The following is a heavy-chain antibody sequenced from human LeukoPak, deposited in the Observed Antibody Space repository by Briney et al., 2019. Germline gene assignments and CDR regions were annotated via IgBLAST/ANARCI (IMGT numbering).Heavy chain of an antibody. CDR3: AKDYYGSGSYGWFDP. Sequence: PGGSLRLSCAASGFTFDDYAMHWVRQAPGKGLEWVSGISWNSGSIGYADSVKGRFTISRDNAKNSLYLQMNSLRAEDTALYYCAKDYYGSGSYGWFDPWGQGTLVTVSS. J-gene: IGHJ5*02. CDR2: ISWNSGSI. D-gene: IGHD3-10*01. CDR1: GFTFDDYA. V-gene: IGHV3-9*01.